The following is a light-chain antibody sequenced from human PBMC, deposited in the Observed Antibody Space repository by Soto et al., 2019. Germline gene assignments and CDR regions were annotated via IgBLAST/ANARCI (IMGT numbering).Light chain of an antibody. V-gene: IGKV1-12*02. CDR1: QGISSW. Sequence: DIQMTQSPPSVSASVGDRVTITCRASQGISSWLAWYQQKPWEAPKLLIFAASTLQSGVPSRFSGSGSGTDFTLTISSLQAEDFATYYCQQLSTYPSTFGGGTKVDIK. CDR3: QQLSTYPST. J-gene: IGKJ4*01. CDR2: AAS.